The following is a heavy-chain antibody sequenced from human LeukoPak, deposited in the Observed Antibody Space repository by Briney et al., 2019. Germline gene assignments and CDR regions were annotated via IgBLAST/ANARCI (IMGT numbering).Heavy chain of an antibody. CDR3: ARHVRQQLPPKAFDY. Sequence: SETLSLTCTVSGGSISSSNYYRGWIRQPPGKGLEWIGSIYYSGNTYYNPSLKSRVTISVDTSKNQLSLKLNSVTAADTAVYYCARHVRQQLPPKAFDYWGQGTLVTVSS. J-gene: IGHJ4*02. CDR2: IYYSGNT. D-gene: IGHD6-13*01. CDR1: GGSISSSNYY. V-gene: IGHV4-39*01.